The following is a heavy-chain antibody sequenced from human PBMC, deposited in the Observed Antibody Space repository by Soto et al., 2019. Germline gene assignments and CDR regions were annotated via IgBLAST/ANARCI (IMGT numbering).Heavy chain of an antibody. D-gene: IGHD2-15*01. CDR3: AKDPPGQGWPYFLYLGKDV. V-gene: IGHV1-18*01. CDR2: ISAYNGNT. CDR1: GYTFTNYG. Sequence: ASVNVSCKASGYTFTNYGFSWVRQAPGQGLEWMGWISAYNGNTNYAQRLQGRVTMTTDTSTSTAYMELRSLRSDDTAVYYCAKDPPGQGWPYFLYLGKDVWGQGTTVTVSS. J-gene: IGHJ6*02.